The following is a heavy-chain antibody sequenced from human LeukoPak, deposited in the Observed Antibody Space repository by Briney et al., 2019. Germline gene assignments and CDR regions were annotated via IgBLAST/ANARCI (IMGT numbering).Heavy chain of an antibody. CDR2: INHSGNT. V-gene: IGHV4-34*01. CDR3: AREARPRDYYIAVAGRASYFDY. D-gene: IGHD6-19*01. Sequence: SETLSLTCAVYGGSFSGYYWSWIRQPPGKGLEWIGEINHSGNTNYNPSLKSRVTISVDTSKNQFSLKLSSVTAADTAVYYCAREARPRDYYIAVAGRASYFDYWGQGTLVTVSS. CDR1: GGSFSGYY. J-gene: IGHJ4*02.